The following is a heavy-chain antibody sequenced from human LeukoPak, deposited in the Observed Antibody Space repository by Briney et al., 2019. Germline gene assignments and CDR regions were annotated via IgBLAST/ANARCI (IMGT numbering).Heavy chain of an antibody. V-gene: IGHV3-30*04. Sequence: GGSLRLSCAASGFTFSHYALHWVRQAPGKGLEWVALISHDGSDKYYADSVKGRFPISRDNSKDTLYLQMNSLRAEDTAVYYCAKESSSHLLYYFDYWGQGTLVTVSS. CDR2: ISHDGSDK. D-gene: IGHD6-6*01. CDR3: AKESSSHLLYYFDY. CDR1: GFTFSHYA. J-gene: IGHJ4*02.